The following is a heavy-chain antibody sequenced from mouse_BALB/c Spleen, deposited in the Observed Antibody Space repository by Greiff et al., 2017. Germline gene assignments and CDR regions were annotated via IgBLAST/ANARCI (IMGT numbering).Heavy chain of an antibody. CDR3: ARGPSSWFAY. Sequence: EVMLVESGGGLVKPGGSLKLSCAASGFTFSDYYMYWVRQTPEKRLEWVATISDGGSYTYYPDSVKGRFTISRDNAKNNLYLQMSSLKSEDTAMYYCARGPSSWFAYWGQGTLVTVSA. CDR1: GFTFSDYY. V-gene: IGHV5-4*02. CDR2: ISDGGSYT. J-gene: IGHJ3*01.